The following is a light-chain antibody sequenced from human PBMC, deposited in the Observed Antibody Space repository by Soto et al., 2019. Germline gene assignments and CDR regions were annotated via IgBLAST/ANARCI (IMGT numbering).Light chain of an antibody. Sequence: QSALTQPPSASGSPGQSVTISCTGTSSDVGRYNYVSWYQQHPGKAPKLMIYEVSKRPSGIPDRFSGSKFGNTASLTVSGLQAEDEAHYYCSSYTSRSTLVFGGGTKVTVL. CDR1: SSDVGRYNY. J-gene: IGLJ2*01. CDR3: SSYTSRSTLV. V-gene: IGLV2-8*01. CDR2: EVS.